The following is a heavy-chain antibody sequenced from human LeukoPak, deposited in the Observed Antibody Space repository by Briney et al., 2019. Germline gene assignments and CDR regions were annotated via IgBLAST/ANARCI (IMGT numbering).Heavy chain of an antibody. CDR2: IYYSGST. J-gene: IGHJ4*02. D-gene: IGHD1-26*01. V-gene: IGHV4-59*01. Sequence: SETLSLTCTVSGGSISSYYWSWIRQPPGKGLEWIGYIYYSGSTNYNPSLESRVTISVDTSKNQFSLKLSSVTAADTAVYYCARGGSYSFDYWGQGTLVTVSS. CDR1: GGSISSYY. CDR3: ARGGSYSFDY.